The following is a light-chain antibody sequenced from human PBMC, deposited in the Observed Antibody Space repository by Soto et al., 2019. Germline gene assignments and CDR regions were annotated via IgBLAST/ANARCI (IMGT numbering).Light chain of an antibody. J-gene: IGKJ1*01. CDR2: DTS. Sequence: EIVLTQSPGALSLSPGEIATLSCRASQSVSSSSLAWYQQKPCQAPRLLISDTSKRATGIPDRFSGSGSGTDFTLTVSRLEPEDFAVYYCQQYGSSVWTFGQGTKVEIK. CDR1: QSVSSSS. V-gene: IGKV3-20*01. CDR3: QQYGSSVWT.